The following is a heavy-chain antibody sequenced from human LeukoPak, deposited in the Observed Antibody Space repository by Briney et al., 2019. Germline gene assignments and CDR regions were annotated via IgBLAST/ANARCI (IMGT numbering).Heavy chain of an antibody. V-gene: IGHV3-23*01. CDR1: GFTFSNYA. Sequence: GGSLRLSCAASGFTFSNYAMSWIRQAPGKGPEWVSSISGTGGSTYYADSVKGRFTISRDNSKNTLYLQMNSLRAEDTAVYYCARDLDYDIDYYDSSGPDYWGQGTLVTVSS. CDR2: ISGTGGST. J-gene: IGHJ4*02. D-gene: IGHD3-22*01. CDR3: ARDLDYDIDYYDSSGPDY.